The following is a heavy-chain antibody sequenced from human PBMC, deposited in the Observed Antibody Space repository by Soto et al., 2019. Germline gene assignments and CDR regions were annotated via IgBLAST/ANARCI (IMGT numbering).Heavy chain of an antibody. D-gene: IGHD2-15*01. J-gene: IGHJ4*02. Sequence: PGGSLRLSCAASGFTFSSYAMSWVRQAPGKGLEWVSAISGSGGSTYYADSVKGRFTISRDNSKNTLYLQMNSLRAEDTAVYYCAKGLRADIVVVVAATFDYWGQGTLVTVSS. CDR2: ISGSGGST. CDR1: GFTFSSYA. V-gene: IGHV3-23*01. CDR3: AKGLRADIVVVVAATFDY.